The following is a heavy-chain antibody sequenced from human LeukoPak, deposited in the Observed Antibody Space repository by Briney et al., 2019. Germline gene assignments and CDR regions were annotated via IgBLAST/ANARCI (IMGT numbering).Heavy chain of an antibody. CDR2: INHSGST. D-gene: IGHD3-10*01. V-gene: IGHV4-34*01. Sequence: KPSETLSLTCAVYGGSFSGYYWSWIRQPPGKGLEWIGEINHSGSTNYNPSLKSRVTISVDTSKNQFSLKPSSVTAADTAVYYCARKGGSGSSKNYYGSGSYHPFDYWGQGTLVTVSS. J-gene: IGHJ4*02. CDR1: GGSFSGYY. CDR3: ARKGGSGSSKNYYGSGSYHPFDY.